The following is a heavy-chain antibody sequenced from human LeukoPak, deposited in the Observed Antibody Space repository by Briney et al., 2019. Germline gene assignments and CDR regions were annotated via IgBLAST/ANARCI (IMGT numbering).Heavy chain of an antibody. CDR3: ARDSEVLCGGDCPFDY. V-gene: IGHV3-21*01. J-gene: IGHJ4*02. CDR1: GFTFSSYS. Sequence: PGGSLRLSCAASGFTFSSYSMNWVRQAPGKGLEWVSSISSSSSYIYYADSVKGRFTISRDNAKNSLYLQMNSLRAEDTAVYYCARDSEVLCGGDCPFDYWGQGTLVTVSS. CDR2: ISSSSSYI. D-gene: IGHD2-21*02.